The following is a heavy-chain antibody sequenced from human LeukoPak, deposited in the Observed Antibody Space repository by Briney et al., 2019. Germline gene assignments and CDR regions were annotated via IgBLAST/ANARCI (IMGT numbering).Heavy chain of an antibody. CDR3: AKGQLWFGLGYMDV. Sequence: PGGSLRLSCAASGFTFSNYAMSWVRQAPGRGPEWVSAISSSGDRTYYADSVKGRFTISRDNSKNTLYLQMNSLRAEDTAVYYCAKGQLWFGLGYMDVWGKGTTVTISS. J-gene: IGHJ6*03. CDR1: GFTFSNYA. V-gene: IGHV3-23*01. CDR2: ISSSGDRT. D-gene: IGHD3-10*01.